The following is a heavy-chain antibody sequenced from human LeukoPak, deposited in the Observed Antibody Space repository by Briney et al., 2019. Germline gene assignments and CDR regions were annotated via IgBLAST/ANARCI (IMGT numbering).Heavy chain of an antibody. CDR1: GYTFTGYG. Sequence: ASVKVSCRASGYTFTGYGISWVRQAPGQGLEWMGWISAYNGNTNYAQKLQGRVTMTTDTSTSTAYMELRSLRSDDTAVYYCARVWSGYYFDYWGQGTLVTVSS. V-gene: IGHV1-18*01. D-gene: IGHD3-3*01. CDR2: ISAYNGNT. J-gene: IGHJ4*02. CDR3: ARVWSGYYFDY.